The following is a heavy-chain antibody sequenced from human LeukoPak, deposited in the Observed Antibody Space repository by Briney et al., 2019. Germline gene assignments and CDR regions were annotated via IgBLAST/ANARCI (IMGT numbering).Heavy chain of an antibody. Sequence: TGGSLRLSCAASGFTFSSYAMHWVRQAPGKGLEWVAVISYDGSNKYYADSVKGRFTISRDNSKNTLYLQMNSLRAEDTAVYYCARVGNVDIVATIIPTDYGMDVWGQGTTATVSS. CDR3: ARVGNVDIVATIIPTDYGMDV. J-gene: IGHJ6*02. D-gene: IGHD5-12*01. CDR1: GFTFSSYA. V-gene: IGHV3-30-3*01. CDR2: ISYDGSNK.